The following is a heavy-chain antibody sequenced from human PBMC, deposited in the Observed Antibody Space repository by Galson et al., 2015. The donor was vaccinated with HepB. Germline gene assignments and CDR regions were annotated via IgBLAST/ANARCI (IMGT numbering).Heavy chain of an antibody. V-gene: IGHV3-33*08. D-gene: IGHD3-10*01. J-gene: IGHJ5*02. Sequence: SLRLSCAASGFTFSSYGMHWVRQAPGKGLEWVAVIWYDGSNKYYADSVKGRFTISRDNSKNTLYLQMNSLRAEDTAVYYCAREGTMVRGVPGWFDPWGQGTLVTVSS. CDR2: IWYDGSNK. CDR3: AREGTMVRGVPGWFDP. CDR1: GFTFSSYG.